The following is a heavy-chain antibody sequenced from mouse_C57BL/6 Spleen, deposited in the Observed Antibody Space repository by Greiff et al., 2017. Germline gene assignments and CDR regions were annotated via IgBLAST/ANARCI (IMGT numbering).Heavy chain of an antibody. CDR2: IHPNSGST. J-gene: IGHJ3*01. CDR3: ADYYDYDGFAY. V-gene: IGHV1-64*01. CDR1: GYTFTSYW. D-gene: IGHD2-4*01. Sequence: VQLQQPGAELVKPGASVKLSCKASGYTFTSYWMHWVKQRPGQGLEWIGMIHPNSGSTNYNEKFKSKATLTVDKSSSTAYMQLSSLTSEDSAVYYCADYYDYDGFAYWGQGTLVTVSA.